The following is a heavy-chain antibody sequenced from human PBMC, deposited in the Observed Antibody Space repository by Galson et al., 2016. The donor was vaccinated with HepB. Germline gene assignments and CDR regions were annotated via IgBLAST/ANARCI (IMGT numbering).Heavy chain of an antibody. D-gene: IGHD6-19*01. Sequence: SETLSLTCTVSGVSVSRSTYYWSWIRQPPGKGLEWIGYTLHSGNTNYNPSLKSRVTMSVDTPKNQFSLNLSSVTAADTAVYYCARVGYASGWYPPVNWLDPWGQGILVTVSS. V-gene: IGHV4-61*01. CDR2: TLHSGNT. CDR3: ARVGYASGWYPPVNWLDP. J-gene: IGHJ5*02. CDR1: GVSVSRSTYY.